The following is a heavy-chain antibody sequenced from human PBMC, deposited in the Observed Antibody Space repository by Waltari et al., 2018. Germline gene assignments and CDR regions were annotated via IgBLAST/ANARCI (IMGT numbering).Heavy chain of an antibody. D-gene: IGHD1-26*01. J-gene: IGHJ4*02. Sequence: VQLVESGGGLVQPGGSLKLSCAASGFTFSGSAMHWVRQAPGKGLGWVGGFEPEDGETIYAQKFQGRVTMTEDTSTDTAYMELSSLRSEDTAVYYCATPGRGSYAFGYWGQGTLVTVSS. CDR3: ATPGRGSYAFGY. CDR1: GFTFSGSA. V-gene: IGHV1-24*01. CDR2: FEPEDGET.